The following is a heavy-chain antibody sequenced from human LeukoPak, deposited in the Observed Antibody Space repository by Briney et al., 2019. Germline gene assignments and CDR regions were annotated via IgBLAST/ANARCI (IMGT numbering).Heavy chain of an antibody. V-gene: IGHV4-39*07. CDR1: GGSISSSSHY. Sequence: PSETLSLTCTVSGGSISSSSHYWGWIRQPPGKGLEWIGSICYSGSTYYNPSLKSRVTISVDTSKNQFSLKLSSVTAADTAVYYCARCSNYGHWFDPWGQGTLVTVSS. CDR3: ARCSNYGHWFDP. D-gene: IGHD4-11*01. J-gene: IGHJ5*02. CDR2: ICYSGST.